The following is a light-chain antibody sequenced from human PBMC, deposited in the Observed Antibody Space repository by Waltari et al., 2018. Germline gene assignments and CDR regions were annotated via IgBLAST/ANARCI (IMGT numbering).Light chain of an antibody. Sequence: QSVLTQPPSASGTPGQRVTMSCSGSSSNIGSNYVYWYQQLPGTAPKLLIYRNNQRPSGFPDRFSGSKSGTSASLAISGLRSEDEADYYCAAWDDSLSGHWVFGGGTKLTVL. J-gene: IGLJ3*02. CDR2: RNN. CDR3: AAWDDSLSGHWV. V-gene: IGLV1-47*01. CDR1: SSNIGSNY.